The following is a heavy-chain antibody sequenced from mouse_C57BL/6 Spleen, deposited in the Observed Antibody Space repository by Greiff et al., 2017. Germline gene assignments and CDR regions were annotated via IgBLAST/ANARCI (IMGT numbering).Heavy chain of an antibody. CDR1: GFNINNSY. CDR2: IDPANGNT. Sequence: EVKLVESVAELVRPGASVKLSCTASGFNINNSYMHWVKQRPEQGLEWIGRIDPANGNTKSAPKFQGKSPITADTSSNTAYLPLSSLPSEATSIYYWARSLYYGNFPFGYWGQGTPLTVSS. CDR3: ARSLYYGNFPFGY. J-gene: IGHJ2*01. D-gene: IGHD2-1*01. V-gene: IGHV14-3*01.